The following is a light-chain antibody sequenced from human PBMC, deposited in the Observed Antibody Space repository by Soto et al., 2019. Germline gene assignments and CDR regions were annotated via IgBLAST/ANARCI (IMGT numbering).Light chain of an antibody. Sequence: ENVLTQSPGTLSLSPGERATLSCRASQSVGRDYLAWFQQKPGQAPRLLIHDASRRATGIPDRFSGSGSGTDFTLNINRLEPEDFAIYYCQQYASSPITFGQGSRVDIK. V-gene: IGKV3-20*01. CDR3: QQYASSPIT. CDR2: DAS. J-gene: IGKJ5*01. CDR1: QSVGRDY.